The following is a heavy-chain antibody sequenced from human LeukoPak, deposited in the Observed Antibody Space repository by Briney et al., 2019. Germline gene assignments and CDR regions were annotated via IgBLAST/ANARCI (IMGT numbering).Heavy chain of an antibody. CDR3: ARDSPLRHCSSTSCYTTGDGPWFDP. CDR1: GYTFTSYG. Sequence: GASVKVSCKASGYTFTSYGISWVRQAPGQGLEWMGWISAYNGNTNYAQKLQGRVTMTTDTSTSTAYMELRSLRSDDTAVYYCARDSPLRHCSSTSCYTTGDGPWFDPWGQGTLVTVSS. J-gene: IGHJ5*02. V-gene: IGHV1-18*01. D-gene: IGHD2-2*02. CDR2: ISAYNGNT.